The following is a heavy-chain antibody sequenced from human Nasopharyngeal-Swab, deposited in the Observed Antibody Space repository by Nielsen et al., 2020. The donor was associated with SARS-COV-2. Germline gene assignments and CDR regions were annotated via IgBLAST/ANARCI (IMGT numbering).Heavy chain of an antibody. CDR3: ARGPQLLYSSGRLTKKNAFDI. Sequence: RQAPGKGLEWIGEINHSGSTNYNPSLKSRVTISVDTSKNQFSLKLSSVTAADTAEYYCARGPQLLYSSGRLTKKNAFDIWGQGTMVTVSS. J-gene: IGHJ3*02. CDR2: INHSGST. D-gene: IGHD6-19*01. V-gene: IGHV4-34*01.